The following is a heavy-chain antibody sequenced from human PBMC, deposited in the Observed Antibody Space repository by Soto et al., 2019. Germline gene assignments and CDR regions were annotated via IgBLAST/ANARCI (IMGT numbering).Heavy chain of an antibody. CDR3: AADREDSSGYYLGWFDP. CDR2: IYYSGST. CDR1: CGSVSSGSYY. D-gene: IGHD3-22*01. J-gene: IGHJ5*02. V-gene: IGHV4-61*01. Sequence: PSETLSLTCTVSCGSVSSGSYYWSWIRQPPGKGLEWIGYIYYSGSTNYNPSLKSRVTISVDTSKNQFSLKLSSVTAADTAVYYCAADREDSSGYYLGWFDPWGQGTLVTVSS.